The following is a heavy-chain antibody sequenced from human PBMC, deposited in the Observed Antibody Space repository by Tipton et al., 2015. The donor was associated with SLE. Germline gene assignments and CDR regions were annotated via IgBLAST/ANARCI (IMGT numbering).Heavy chain of an antibody. J-gene: IGHJ4*02. V-gene: IGHV3-53*04. CDR1: GFTFSSYW. Sequence: SLRLSCAASGFTFSSYWMHWVRQAPGKGLEWVSVIYSADSTYYADSVKGRFTISRHNSKNTLYLQMNSLRTEDTAVYYCARVAIAAAEYYFDYWGQGTLVTVSS. CDR3: ARVAIAAAEYYFDY. D-gene: IGHD6-13*01. CDR2: IYSADST.